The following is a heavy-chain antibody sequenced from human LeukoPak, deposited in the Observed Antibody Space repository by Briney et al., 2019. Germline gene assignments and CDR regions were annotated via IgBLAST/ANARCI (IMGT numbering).Heavy chain of an antibody. V-gene: IGHV4-59*04. Sequence: SETLSLPCTVSGVPISRYFWSWIRQPPGKGLEGIGTMSNSGSTYYHPSLKSRVTITGDTAKNQSSLKLSSVTAADTAVYYCASRSQAAAGRGIDYWGQGTLVTVSS. CDR3: ASRSQAAAGRGIDY. D-gene: IGHD6-13*01. J-gene: IGHJ4*02. CDR2: MSNSGST. CDR1: GVPISRYF.